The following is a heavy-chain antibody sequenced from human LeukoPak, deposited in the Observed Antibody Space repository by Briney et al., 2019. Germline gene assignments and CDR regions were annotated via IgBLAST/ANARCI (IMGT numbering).Heavy chain of an antibody. V-gene: IGHV4-59*12. J-gene: IGHJ4*02. D-gene: IGHD2-15*01. Sequence: SETLSLTCTVSGGSISTYYWRWVRQPPGKGLEWIGSVYYNGGTNYSPSLKSRVTMSVDTSKNQFSLKLNSVSAADTAVYYCARTGYCNGGSCPNFDYWGQGTLVTVSS. CDR2: VYYNGGT. CDR1: GGSISTYY. CDR3: ARTGYCNGGSCPNFDY.